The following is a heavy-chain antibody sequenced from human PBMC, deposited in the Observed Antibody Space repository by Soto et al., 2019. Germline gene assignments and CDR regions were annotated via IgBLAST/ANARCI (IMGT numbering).Heavy chain of an antibody. CDR2: ISWNSGSI. D-gene: IGHD5-18*01. V-gene: IGHV3-9*01. J-gene: IGHJ6*02. CDR3: AKDIGGYSYGRPHYYYGMDV. Sequence: QPGGSLRLSCAASGFTFDDYAMHWVRQAPGKGLEWVSGISWNSGSIGYADSVKGRFTISRDNAKNSLYLQMNSLRAEDTALYYCAKDIGGYSYGRPHYYYGMDVWGQGTTVTVSS. CDR1: GFTFDDYA.